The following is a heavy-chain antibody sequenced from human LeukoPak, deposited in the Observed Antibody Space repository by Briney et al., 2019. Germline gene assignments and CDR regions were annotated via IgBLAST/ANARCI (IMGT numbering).Heavy chain of an antibody. D-gene: IGHD6-13*01. J-gene: IGHJ4*02. CDR2: IYYSGST. Sequence: PSETLSLTCTVSGGSISSCSYYWGWIRQPPGKGLEWIGSIYYSGSTYYNPSLKSRVTISVDTSKNQFSLKLSSVTAADTAVYYCARQDLAAAGAFDYWGQGTLVTVSS. CDR1: GGSISSCSYY. V-gene: IGHV4-39*01. CDR3: ARQDLAAAGAFDY.